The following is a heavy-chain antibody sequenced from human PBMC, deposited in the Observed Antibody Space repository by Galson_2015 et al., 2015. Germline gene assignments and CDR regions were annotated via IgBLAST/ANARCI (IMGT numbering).Heavy chain of an antibody. J-gene: IGHJ4*02. CDR1: GFTFSSYA. CDR2: ISSNGGST. D-gene: IGHD6-19*01. Sequence: SLRLSCAASGFTFSSYAMHWVRQAPGKGLDYVSAISSNGGSTYYADSVKGRFTISRDNSKNTLYLQMSSLRAEDTAVYYCVKELVAGTDYWGQGTLVTVSS. CDR3: VKELVAGTDY. V-gene: IGHV3-64D*08.